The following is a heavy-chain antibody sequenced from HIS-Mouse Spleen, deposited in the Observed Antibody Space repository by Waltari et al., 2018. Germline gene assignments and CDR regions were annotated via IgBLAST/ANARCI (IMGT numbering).Heavy chain of an antibody. V-gene: IGHV4-34*01. CDR2: INHSGST. CDR1: GWSFSGDY. J-gene: IGHJ4*02. D-gene: IGHD1-26*01. Sequence: QVQLQQWGAGLLKPSETLSLTCAVYGWSFSGDYWSWLRQPPGKGLEWIGEINHSGSTNYNPSLKSRVTISVDTSKNQFSLKLSSVTAADTAVYYCARMGPASGSYGDYWGQGTLVTVSS. CDR3: ARMGPASGSYGDY.